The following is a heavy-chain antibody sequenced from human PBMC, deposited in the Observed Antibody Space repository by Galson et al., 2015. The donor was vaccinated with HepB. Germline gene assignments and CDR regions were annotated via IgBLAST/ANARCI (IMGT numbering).Heavy chain of an antibody. CDR2: ISAYNGNT. V-gene: IGHV1-18*01. Sequence: SVKASCKASGYTFTNYGLSWVRQAPGQGLQWMGWISAYNGNTNYAQEFQGRVTMTTDTSTSTASMELRSLRSDDTAMYYCARVTVYYNVLTASVGYGMDVWGQGTTVTVSS. CDR1: GYTFTNYG. D-gene: IGHD3-9*01. J-gene: IGHJ6*02. CDR3: ARVTVYYNVLTASVGYGMDV.